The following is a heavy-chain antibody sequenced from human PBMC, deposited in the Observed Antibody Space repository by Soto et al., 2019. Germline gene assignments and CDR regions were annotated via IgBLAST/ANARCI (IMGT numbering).Heavy chain of an antibody. CDR2: INTDGSTT. D-gene: IGHD3-9*01. J-gene: IGHJ5*02. CDR3: ARDFERSAIGP. CDR1: GFTFSDHW. V-gene: IGHV3-74*01. Sequence: PGGSLRLSCAASGFTFSDHWMHWVRQAPGEGLVWVSRINTDGSTTSYADSVKGRFTISRDNVKNKFSLTLKSVTAADTAVYFCARDFERSAIGPWGQGTSVTVSS.